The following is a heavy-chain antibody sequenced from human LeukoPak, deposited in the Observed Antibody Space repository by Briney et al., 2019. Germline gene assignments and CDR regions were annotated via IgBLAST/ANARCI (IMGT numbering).Heavy chain of an antibody. Sequence: PGRSLRLSCAASGFTFSSYGMHWVRQAPGKGLEWVAVISYDGSNKYYADSVKGRFTISRDNSKNTLYLQMNSLRAEDTAVYYCAKGHYYDSSGYYYLAFDIWGQGTMVTVSS. CDR3: AKGHYYDSSGYYYLAFDI. CDR1: GFTFSSYG. CDR2: ISYDGSNK. J-gene: IGHJ3*02. V-gene: IGHV3-30*18. D-gene: IGHD3-22*01.